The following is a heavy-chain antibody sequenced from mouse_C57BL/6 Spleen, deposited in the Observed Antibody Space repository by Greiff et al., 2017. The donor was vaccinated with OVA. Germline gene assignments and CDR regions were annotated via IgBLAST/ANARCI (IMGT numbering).Heavy chain of an antibody. D-gene: IGHD2-5*01. CDR2: IDPSDSYT. CDR3: ARSSNYELYFNY. V-gene: IGHV1-69*01. Sequence: QVQLQQPGAELVMPGASVKLSCKASGYTFTSYWMHWVKQRPGQGLECIGEIDPSDSYTNYNQKFKGKSTLTVDKSSSTAYMQLSSLTSEDSAVYYCARSSNYELYFNYWGQGTTLTVSS. J-gene: IGHJ2*01. CDR1: GYTFTSYW.